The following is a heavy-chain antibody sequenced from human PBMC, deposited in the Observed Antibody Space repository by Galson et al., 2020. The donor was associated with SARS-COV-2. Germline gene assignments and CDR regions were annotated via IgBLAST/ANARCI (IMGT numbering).Heavy chain of an antibody. D-gene: IGHD2-2*02. V-gene: IGHV3-49*03. CDR3: SRLGLYCSSPSCYRFDY. CDR2: IRIAIYGATT. CDR1: GFSFRDYG. J-gene: IGHJ4*02. Sequence: GGSLRLSCIGSGFSFRDYGVSWFRQAPGKGLEWVGFIRIAIYGATTEYAASVKGRISVSRDDSKSIAYLQMNSLKIEDTAVYYCSRLGLYCSSPSCYRFDYWGQGTLVTVSS.